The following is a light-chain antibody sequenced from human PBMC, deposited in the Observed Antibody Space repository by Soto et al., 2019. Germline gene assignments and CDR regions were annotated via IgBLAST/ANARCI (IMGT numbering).Light chain of an antibody. CDR3: QAWDSIVV. CDR1: KLGDKY. CDR2: QDS. Sequence: SYELTQPPSVSVSPGQTASITCSGDKLGDKYACWYQQKPGQSPVLVIYQDSKRPSGIPERFSGSNSGNTATLTISGTQAMDEADYYCQAWDSIVVFDGGTKLTVL. J-gene: IGLJ2*01. V-gene: IGLV3-1*01.